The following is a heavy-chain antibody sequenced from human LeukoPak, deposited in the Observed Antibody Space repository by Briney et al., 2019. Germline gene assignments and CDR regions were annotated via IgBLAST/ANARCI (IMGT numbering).Heavy chain of an antibody. J-gene: IGHJ4*02. CDR2: ISGSGGST. CDR1: GFTFSSYA. D-gene: IGHD1-26*01. V-gene: IGHV3-23*01. Sequence: LAGGSLRLSCAASGFTFSSYAMSWVRQAPGKGLEWVSAISGSGGSTYYADSVKGRFTISRDSSKNTLYLQMNSLRAEDTAVYYCAKGVVLRELLPDYFDYWGQGTLVTVSS. CDR3: AKGVVLRELLPDYFDY.